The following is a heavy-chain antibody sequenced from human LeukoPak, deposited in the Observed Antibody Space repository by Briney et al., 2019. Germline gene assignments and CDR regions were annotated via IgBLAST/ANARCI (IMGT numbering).Heavy chain of an antibody. J-gene: IGHJ4*02. V-gene: IGHV4-59*08. D-gene: IGHD2-2*02. CDR3: ARHEGKTNQYTLDY. CDR2: IYYSGST. CDR1: GGSISSYY. Sequence: PSETLSLTCTVSGGSISSYYWSWIRQPPGKGLEWIGYIYYSGSTNYNSSLKSRVTISVDTSKNQFSLKLSSVTAADTAVYYCARHEGKTNQYTLDYWGQGTLVTVSS.